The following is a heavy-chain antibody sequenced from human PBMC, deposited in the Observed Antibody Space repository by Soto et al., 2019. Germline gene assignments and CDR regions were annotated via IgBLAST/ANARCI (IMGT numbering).Heavy chain of an antibody. CDR1: GFTFSSYA. D-gene: IGHD5-12*01. Sequence: PVGSLRLSCAASGFTFSSYAMSWVRQAPGKGLEWVSAISGSGGSTYYADSVKGRFTISRDNSKNTLYLQMNSLRAEDTAVYYCAKGGHDSGYGYYYYYYMDVWGKGTTVTVSS. J-gene: IGHJ6*03. V-gene: IGHV3-23*01. CDR2: ISGSGGST. CDR3: AKGGHDSGYGYYYYYYMDV.